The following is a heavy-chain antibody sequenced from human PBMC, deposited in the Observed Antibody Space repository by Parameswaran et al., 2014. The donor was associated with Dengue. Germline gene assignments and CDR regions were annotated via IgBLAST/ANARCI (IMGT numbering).Heavy chain of an antibody. J-gene: IGHJ2*01. Sequence: VRQAPGKGLEWMGIIYPGDSDTRYSPSFQGQVTISADKSISTAYLQWSSLKASDTAMYYCARPAYYYDSSGYGVSRGYFDLWGRGTLVTVSS. CDR2: IYPGDSDT. CDR3: ARPAYYYDSSGYGVSRGYFDL. V-gene: IGHV5-51*01. D-gene: IGHD3-22*01.